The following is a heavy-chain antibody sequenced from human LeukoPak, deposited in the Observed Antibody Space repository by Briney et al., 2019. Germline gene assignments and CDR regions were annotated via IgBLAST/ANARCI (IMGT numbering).Heavy chain of an antibody. CDR2: IYYSGST. V-gene: IGHV4-39*07. CDR3: ARDAMVRGVISMYYYYYGMDV. D-gene: IGHD3-10*01. CDR1: GGSISSSSYY. Sequence: SETLSLTCTVSGGSISSSSYYWGWIRQPPGKGLEWIGSIYYSGSTYYNPSLKSRVTISVDTSKNQFSLKLSSVTAADTAVYYCARDAMVRGVISMYYYYYGMDVWGQGTTVTVSS. J-gene: IGHJ6*02.